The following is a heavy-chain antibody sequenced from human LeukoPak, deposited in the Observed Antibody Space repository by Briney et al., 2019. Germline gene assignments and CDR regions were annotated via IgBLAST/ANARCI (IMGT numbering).Heavy chain of an antibody. CDR3: ARGLSSGWYTVP. CDR1: GGSFSGYY. J-gene: IGHJ5*02. Sequence: PSETLSLTCAVYGGSFSGYYWSWIRQPPGKGLEWIGEINHSGSTNYNPSLNRRVTISVATSKNQFSLKLSSVTAADTAVYYCARGLSSGWYTVPWGQGTLVTVSS. CDR2: INHSGST. V-gene: IGHV4-34*01. D-gene: IGHD6-19*01.